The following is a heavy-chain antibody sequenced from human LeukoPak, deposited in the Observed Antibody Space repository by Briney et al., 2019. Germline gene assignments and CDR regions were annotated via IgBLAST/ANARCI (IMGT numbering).Heavy chain of an antibody. J-gene: IGHJ6*03. Sequence: PGGSLRLSCAASGFTFSSYGMHWVRQAPGKGLEWVAFIRYDGSNKYYADSVKGRFTISRDNSKKMVYLQMDSLRVDDSAVYYCARGGYQPYYYMDVWGKGTTVTVSS. CDR1: GFTFSSYG. D-gene: IGHD2-2*01. V-gene: IGHV3-30*02. CDR2: IRYDGSNK. CDR3: ARGGYQPYYYMDV.